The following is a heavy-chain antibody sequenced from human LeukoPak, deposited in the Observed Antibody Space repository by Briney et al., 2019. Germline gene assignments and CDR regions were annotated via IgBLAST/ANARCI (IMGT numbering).Heavy chain of an antibody. Sequence: TGGSLRLSCVVSGFTFSSYEMNWVRQGPGKGLEWVASIKQSGNEKNYVDSVKGRFTISRDNAKNTLYLQMNSLSAEDTAVYYCARARIRERITIFGVVIKEYYGMDVWGQGTTVTVSS. V-gene: IGHV3-7*01. J-gene: IGHJ6*02. D-gene: IGHD3-3*01. CDR2: IKQSGNEK. CDR3: ARARIRERITIFGVVIKEYYGMDV. CDR1: GFTFSSYE.